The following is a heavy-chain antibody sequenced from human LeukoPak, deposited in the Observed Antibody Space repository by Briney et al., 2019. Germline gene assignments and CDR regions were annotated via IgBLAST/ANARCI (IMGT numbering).Heavy chain of an antibody. V-gene: IGHV3-30*18. Sequence: PGKSLRLSCAASGFIFSGSGMHWVRQAPGKGLEWVAVISFDGGQTDYADSVKGRFTISRDNSKNTLYLQMNSLRAEDTAVYYCAKGPPYDFWSGYDYYYYYGMDVWGQGTTVTVSS. CDR2: ISFDGGQT. CDR3: AKGPPYDFWSGYDYYYYYGMDV. CDR1: GFIFSGSG. J-gene: IGHJ6*02. D-gene: IGHD3-3*01.